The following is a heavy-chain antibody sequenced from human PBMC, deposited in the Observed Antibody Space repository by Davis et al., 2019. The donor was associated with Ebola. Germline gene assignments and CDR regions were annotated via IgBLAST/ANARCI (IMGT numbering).Heavy chain of an antibody. D-gene: IGHD4-17*01. CDR1: GGSISSGDYY. J-gene: IGHJ6*02. CDR3: ARDNPHPTTVTTNYYGMDV. Sequence: PSETLSLTCTVSGGSISSGDYYWSWIRQPPGKGLEWIGYIYYSGSTYYNPSLKSRVTISVDTSKNQFSLKLSSVTAADTAVYYCARDNPHPTTVTTNYYGMDVWGQRTTVTVSS. CDR2: IYYSGST. V-gene: IGHV4-30-4*01.